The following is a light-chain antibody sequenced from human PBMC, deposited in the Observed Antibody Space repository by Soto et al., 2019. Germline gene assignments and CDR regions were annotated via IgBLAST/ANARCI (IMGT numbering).Light chain of an antibody. CDR2: AAS. Sequence: DIQMTQSPSSLAASVGDRVTITCRVSQAISSYLNWYQQKPGKAPQFLIFAASSLQSGVPSRFSGSGSGTDFTLTISSLQPEDFATYYCQQSHSMPLTFGGGTKVEIK. J-gene: IGKJ4*01. V-gene: IGKV1-39*01. CDR3: QQSHSMPLT. CDR1: QAISSY.